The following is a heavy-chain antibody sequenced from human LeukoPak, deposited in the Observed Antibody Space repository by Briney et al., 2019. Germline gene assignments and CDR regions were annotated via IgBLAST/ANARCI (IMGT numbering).Heavy chain of an antibody. D-gene: IGHD3-9*01. J-gene: IGHJ4*02. CDR3: AKEEYDILTAYSDY. CDR2: ISGSGGST. CDR1: GFTSSSYA. Sequence: GGSLRLSCAASGFTSSSYAMSWVRQAPGKGLEWVSAISGSGGSTYYADSVKGRFTISRDNSKNTLYLQMNSLRAEDTAVYFCAKEEYDILTAYSDYWGQGTLVTVSS. V-gene: IGHV3-23*01.